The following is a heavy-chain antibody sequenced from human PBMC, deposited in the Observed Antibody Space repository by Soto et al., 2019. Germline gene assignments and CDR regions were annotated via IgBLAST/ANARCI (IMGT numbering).Heavy chain of an antibody. Sequence: SETLSLTCTVSGDSINNYYWSWIRQPPGKRLEWIGYIYYTGSTTYNPSLESRVTMSVDTSKNQFSLKLNSVNAADTDVYYCAKYRRTEAEGFTLDYWGRGTLVTVSS. CDR3: AKYRRTEAEGFTLDY. D-gene: IGHD6-13*01. V-gene: IGHV4-59*01. J-gene: IGHJ4*02. CDR2: IYYTGST. CDR1: GDSINNYY.